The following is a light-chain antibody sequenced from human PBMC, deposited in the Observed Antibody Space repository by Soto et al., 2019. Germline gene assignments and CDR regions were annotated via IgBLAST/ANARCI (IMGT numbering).Light chain of an antibody. CDR2: KAS. CDR3: QQYNSYPWT. J-gene: IGKJ1*01. CDR1: QGISSW. V-gene: IGKV1-5*03. Sequence: DIQMTQSPSTLSASVGDRVTITCRASQGISSWLAWYQQKPGKAPKLLIYKASSLESGVPSRFSGSGSGTEFTLTISSPQPDDFATYYCQQYNSYPWTFGQGTKVEIK.